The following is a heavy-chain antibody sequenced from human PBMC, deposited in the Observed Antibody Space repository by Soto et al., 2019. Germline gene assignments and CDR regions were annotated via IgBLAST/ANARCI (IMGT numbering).Heavy chain of an antibody. J-gene: IGHJ6*02. CDR1: GYSFTDYH. D-gene: IGHD2-8*01. V-gene: IGHV1-2*04. Sequence: QVQLVQSGAEVKKPGASVKVSCKASGYSFTDYHIHWVRQAPGQGLEWLGRINPKSGGTSTAQKFQGWVTMTTDTSISTAAMELTRLTSDDTAIYFCARGDCTDCSIGVCSFFYTHDMDVWGQGTTVTVSS. CDR2: INPKSGGT. CDR3: ARGDCTDCSIGVCSFFYTHDMDV.